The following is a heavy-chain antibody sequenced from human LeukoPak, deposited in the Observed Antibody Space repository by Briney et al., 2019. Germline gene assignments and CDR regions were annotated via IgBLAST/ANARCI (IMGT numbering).Heavy chain of an antibody. J-gene: IGHJ4*02. V-gene: IGHV1-2*02. CDR2: INPNSCGT. Sequence: ASVTVSCKASGYTFTGYYMHWVRQAPGQGLEWMGWINPNSCGTNYAQKFQGRVTMTRDTSISTAYMELSRLKSDDTAVYYCARAVAGTFVDYWGQGTLVTVSS. D-gene: IGHD6-19*01. CDR3: ARAVAGTFVDY. CDR1: GYTFTGYY.